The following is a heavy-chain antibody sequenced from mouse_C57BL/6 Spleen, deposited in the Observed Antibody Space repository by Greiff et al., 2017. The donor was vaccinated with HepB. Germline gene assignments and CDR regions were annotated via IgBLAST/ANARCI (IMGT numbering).Heavy chain of an antibody. CDR2: INPNNGGT. CDR3: ARGGFYGNYGFAY. J-gene: IGHJ3*01. Sequence: EVQLQQSGPELVKPGASVKISCKASGYTFTDYYMNWVKQSHGKSLEWIGDINPNNGGTSYNQKFKGKATLTVDKSSSTAYMELRSLTSEDSAVYYCARGGFYGNYGFAYWGQGTLVTVSA. V-gene: IGHV1-26*01. D-gene: IGHD2-1*01. CDR1: GYTFTDYY.